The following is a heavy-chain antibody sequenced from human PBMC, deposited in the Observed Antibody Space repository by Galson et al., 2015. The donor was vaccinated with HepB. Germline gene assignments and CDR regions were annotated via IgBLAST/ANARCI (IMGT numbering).Heavy chain of an antibody. D-gene: IGHD2-21*01. J-gene: IGHJ4*02. CDR1: GFTFSSYA. CDR3: ARMVNVDGNPSKGPLDY. Sequence: SLRLSCAASGFTFSSYAMHWVRQAPGKGLEWVAVISYDGSNKYYADSVKGRFTISRDNSKNTLYLQMNSLRAEDTAVYYCARMVNVDGNPSKGPLDYWGQGTLVTVSS. CDR2: ISYDGSNK. V-gene: IGHV3-30-3*01.